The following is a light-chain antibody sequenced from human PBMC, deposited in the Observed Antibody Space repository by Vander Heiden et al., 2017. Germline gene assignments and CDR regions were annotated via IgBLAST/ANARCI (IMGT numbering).Light chain of an antibody. CDR3: QAWDSSTVV. V-gene: IGLV3-1*01. Sequence: YELTPPPSVSVSPGQTASIPCSGEKLGDKVVCWEQQKRRQSRVLVIYQDSERPSGIPERFSGSNSGNTATLTISGTQAMDEADYYGQAWDSSTVVFGGGTKLTVL. J-gene: IGLJ2*01. CDR2: QDS. CDR1: KLGDKV.